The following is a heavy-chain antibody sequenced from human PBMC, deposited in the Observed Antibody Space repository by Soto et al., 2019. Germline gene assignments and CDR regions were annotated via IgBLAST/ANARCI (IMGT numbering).Heavy chain of an antibody. J-gene: IGHJ6*02. CDR1: GGSISSGGYY. D-gene: IGHD2-15*01. Sequence: QVQLQESGPGLVKPSQTLSLTCTVSGGSISSGGYYWSWIRQHPGKGLEWIGYIYYSGSTYYNPSLKSRVTISVDTSKNQFTLKLSSVTAADTAVYYCARENSQGAYGMDVWGQGTTVTVSS. CDR3: ARENSQGAYGMDV. V-gene: IGHV4-31*03. CDR2: IYYSGST.